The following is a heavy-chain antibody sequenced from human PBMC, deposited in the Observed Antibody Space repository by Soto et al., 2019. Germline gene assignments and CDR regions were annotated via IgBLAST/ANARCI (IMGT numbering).Heavy chain of an antibody. CDR2: MNPNSGHT. J-gene: IGHJ6*03. V-gene: IGHV1-8*01. Sequence: ASPKVSCKASGYTFTSYDINWVRQATVQGLEWMGGMNPNSGHTGYAQKLQGRVTMTRNTSISTAYMELSSLRSEDTAVYYCARRRSEYQLPYPLYCYKDVWGKATTVNVSS. D-gene: IGHD2-2*02. CDR1: GYTFTSYD. CDR3: ARRRSEYQLPYPLYCYKDV.